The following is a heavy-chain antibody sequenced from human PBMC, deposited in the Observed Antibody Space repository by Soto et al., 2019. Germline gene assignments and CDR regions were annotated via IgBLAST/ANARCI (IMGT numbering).Heavy chain of an antibody. J-gene: IGHJ6*02. CDR1: GYSFTSYW. CDR3: ARLLSKFYDFVWGSYLPYGMDV. D-gene: IGHD3-16*02. V-gene: IGHV5-51*01. Sequence: PGESLKISCKGSGYSFTSYWIGWVRQMPGKGLEWMGIIYPGDSDTRYSPSFQGQGTLSADKSISTAYLQWSSLKASDTAMYYCARLLSKFYDFVWGSYLPYGMDVWGQGTTVTVSS. CDR2: IYPGDSDT.